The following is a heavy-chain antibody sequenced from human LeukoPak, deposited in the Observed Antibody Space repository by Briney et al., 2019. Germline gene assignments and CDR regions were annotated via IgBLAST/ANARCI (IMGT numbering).Heavy chain of an antibody. Sequence: PGESLRLSCAASGFTFSSYSMNWVRQAPGKGLEWVSSISSSSSYIYYADSVKGRFTISRDNAKNSLYLQMNSLRAEDTAVYYCARVYYDSSGYSLDYWGQGTLVTVSS. V-gene: IGHV3-21*01. J-gene: IGHJ4*02. CDR2: ISSSSSYI. CDR3: ARVYYDSSGYSLDY. CDR1: GFTFSSYS. D-gene: IGHD3-22*01.